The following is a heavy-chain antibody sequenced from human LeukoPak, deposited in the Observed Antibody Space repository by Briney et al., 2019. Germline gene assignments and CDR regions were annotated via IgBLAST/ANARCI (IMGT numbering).Heavy chain of an antibody. D-gene: IGHD3-9*01. CDR2: ISSSSSYI. J-gene: IGHJ6*02. CDR1: GFTFSSYS. CDR3: ARDAPYYDILTGYSLYGMDV. V-gene: IGHV3-21*01. Sequence: GGSLRLSCAASGFTFSSYSMNWVRQAPGKGLEWVSSISSSSSYIYYADSVKGRFTISRDNAKNSLYLQMNSLRAEDTAVYYCARDAPYYDILTGYSLYGMDVWGQGTTVTVSS.